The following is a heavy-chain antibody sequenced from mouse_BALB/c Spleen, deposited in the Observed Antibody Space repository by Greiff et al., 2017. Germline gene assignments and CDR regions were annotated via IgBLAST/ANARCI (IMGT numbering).Heavy chain of an antibody. J-gene: IGHJ1*01. CDR1: GFTFSIFG. CDR3: ARLGGNGYFDV. D-gene: IGHD2-1*01. Sequence: EVKLQESGGGLVQPGGSRKLSCAASGFTFSIFGMHWVRQAPEKGLEWVAYISSVSSTIYYADTVKGRFTISRDNPKHTLFLQMTSLRSEDTAMYYCARLGGNGYFDVWGAGTTVTVSS. V-gene: IGHV5-17*02. CDR2: ISSVSSTI.